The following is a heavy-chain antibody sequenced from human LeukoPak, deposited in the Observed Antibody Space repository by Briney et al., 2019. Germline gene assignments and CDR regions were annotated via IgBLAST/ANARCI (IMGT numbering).Heavy chain of an antibody. J-gene: IGHJ6*02. D-gene: IGHD5-12*01. CDR1: GGSISSYY. V-gene: IGHV4-59*01. Sequence: SETLSLTCTVSGGSISSYYWSWIRQPPGKGLEWIGYIYYSGSTNYNPSLKSRVTISVDTSKNQFSLKLSPVTAADTAVYYCARVGSGYDYLPYYYGMDVWGQGTTVTVSS. CDR3: ARVGSGYDYLPYYYGMDV. CDR2: IYYSGST.